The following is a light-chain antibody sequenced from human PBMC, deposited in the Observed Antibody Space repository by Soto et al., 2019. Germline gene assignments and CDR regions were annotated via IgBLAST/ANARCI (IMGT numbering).Light chain of an antibody. J-gene: IGLJ1*01. Sequence: QSVLTQPPSASGTPGQRVTISCSGSSSNIGSNTVNWYQQLPGTAPKLLIYNNNRRPSGGPDRFSGSKSGTSASLAISGLQSEDGADYYCAAWDDSLNGYVFGTGTKLTVL. CDR1: SSNIGSNT. V-gene: IGLV1-44*01. CDR2: NNN. CDR3: AAWDDSLNGYV.